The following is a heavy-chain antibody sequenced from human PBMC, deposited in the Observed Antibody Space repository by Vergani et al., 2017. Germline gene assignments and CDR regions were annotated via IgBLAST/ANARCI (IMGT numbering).Heavy chain of an antibody. J-gene: IGHJ4*02. CDR1: GYTFRNYG. Sequence: QVQLVQSGAEVKKPGASVKVSCEGSGYTFRNYGISWVRQAPGEGLEWLGWISVYNGETKFAQKFQGRVTLTRDTSTSTAYMELRSLRSDDTAVYYCARGGYYPLDYWGQGTLVTVSS. D-gene: IGHD3-22*01. CDR2: ISVYNGET. CDR3: ARGGYYPLDY. V-gene: IGHV1-18*04.